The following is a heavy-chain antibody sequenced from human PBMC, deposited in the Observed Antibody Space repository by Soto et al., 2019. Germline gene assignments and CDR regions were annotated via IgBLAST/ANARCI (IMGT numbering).Heavy chain of an antibody. CDR2: ISGSGDKT. CDR1: GFSFSNFA. J-gene: IGHJ5*02. V-gene: IGHV3-23*01. CDR3: AKDYASTWYWYFDP. Sequence: GGSLRLSCAASGFSFSNFAMSWVRQAPGTGLEWVSSISGSGDKTYYLDSVKGRFAISRDNSKNTLYLHMNSLGAEDTAVYFCAKDYASTWYWYFDPWGPGTLVTVSS. D-gene: IGHD6-13*01.